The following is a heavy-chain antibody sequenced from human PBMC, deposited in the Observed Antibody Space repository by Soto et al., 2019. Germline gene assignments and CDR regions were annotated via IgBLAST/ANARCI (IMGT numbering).Heavy chain of an antibody. CDR3: ARDPAAIFNYYYYMDV. Sequence: HPGGSLRLSCAASGFTFSSYSMNWVRQAPGKGLEWVSYISSSSSTIYYADSVKGRFTISRDNAKNSLYLQMNSLRAEDTAVYYCARDPAAIFNYYYYMDVWGKGTTVTVSS. J-gene: IGHJ6*03. V-gene: IGHV3-48*01. CDR2: ISSSSSTI. D-gene: IGHD2-2*02. CDR1: GFTFSSYS.